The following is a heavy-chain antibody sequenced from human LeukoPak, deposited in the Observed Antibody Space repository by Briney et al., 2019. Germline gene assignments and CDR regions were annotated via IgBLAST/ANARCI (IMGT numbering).Heavy chain of an antibody. Sequence: SETLSLTCAVYGGSFSGYYWTWIRQPPGKGLEWIGSIYHSGNTYYNPSLKSRVTISVDTSKNQFSLKLNSVTAADTAVYYCARAGYGDSDFDYWGQGTLVTVSS. J-gene: IGHJ4*02. D-gene: IGHD4-17*01. CDR3: ARAGYGDSDFDY. CDR1: GGSFSGYY. V-gene: IGHV4-34*01. CDR2: IYHSGNT.